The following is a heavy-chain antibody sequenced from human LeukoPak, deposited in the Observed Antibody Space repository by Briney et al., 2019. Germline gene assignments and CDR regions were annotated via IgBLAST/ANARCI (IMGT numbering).Heavy chain of an antibody. J-gene: IGHJ6*03. Sequence: ASVKVSCKASGYTFTSYGISWVRQAPGQGLEWMGWISAYNGNTNYAQKLQGRVTMTTDTSTSTAYMELRSLRSDDTAVYYCAKGGGDEEDCSSTRCYNYYYYMDVWGKGTTVTVSS. CDR3: AKGGGDEEDCSSTRCYNYYYYMDV. D-gene: IGHD2-2*01. CDR2: ISAYNGNT. CDR1: GYTFTSYG. V-gene: IGHV1-18*01.